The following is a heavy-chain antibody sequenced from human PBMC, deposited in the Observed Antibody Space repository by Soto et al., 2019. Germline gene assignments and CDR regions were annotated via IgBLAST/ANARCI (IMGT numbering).Heavy chain of an antibody. CDR2: ISSSGSTI. V-gene: IGHV3-48*03. CDR3: ARGLMDYGGYRYVLEV. D-gene: IGHD4-17*01. J-gene: IGHJ6*02. CDR1: GFTFSSYE. Sequence: EVQLVESGGGLVQPGGSLRLSCAASGFTFSSYEMNWVRQAPGKGLEWVSYISSSGSTIYYADSVKGRFTISRDNAKNAQYVQMNSLKAQDTAVYYCARGLMDYGGYRYVLEVWGQGTTVTASS.